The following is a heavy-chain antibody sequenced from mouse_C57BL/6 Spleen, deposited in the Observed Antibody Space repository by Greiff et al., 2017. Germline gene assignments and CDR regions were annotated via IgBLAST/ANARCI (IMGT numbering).Heavy chain of an antibody. CDR3: ARDRLPFAY. CDR2: ISDGGSYT. Sequence: VQLKQSGGGLVKPGGSLKLSCAASGFTFSSYAMSWVRQTPEKRLEWVATISDGGSYTYYPDNVKGRFTISRDNAKNNLYLQMSHLKSEDTAMYYCARDRLPFAYWGQGTLVTVSA. CDR1: GFTFSSYA. D-gene: IGHD2-4*01. J-gene: IGHJ3*01. V-gene: IGHV5-4*01.